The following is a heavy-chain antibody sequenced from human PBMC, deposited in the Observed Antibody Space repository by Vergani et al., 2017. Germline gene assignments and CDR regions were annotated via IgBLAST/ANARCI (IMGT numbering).Heavy chain of an antibody. J-gene: IGHJ4*02. CDR1: GFSFSSYS. CDR2: ILSNSGRI. Sequence: EVQLVESGGGLVKPGGSLRLSCAASGFSFSSYSMNWVRQAPGKGLEWVSGILSNSGRIGYADSVKGRFTISRDDDKNSLYLQMNSLRIEDTAVYYCTKDQAGDLDYWGQGTLVTVSS. D-gene: IGHD3-10*01. CDR3: TKDQAGDLDY. V-gene: IGHV3-9*01.